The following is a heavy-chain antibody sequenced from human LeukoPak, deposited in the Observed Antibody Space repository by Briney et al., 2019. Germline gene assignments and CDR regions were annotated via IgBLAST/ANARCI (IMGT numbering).Heavy chain of an antibody. J-gene: IGHJ5*02. CDR1: GFTSSSYS. D-gene: IGHD4-23*01. CDR3: ARCGGGNPRWFDP. Sequence: GGSLRLSCAASGFTSSSYSMNWVRQAPGKGLEWVSFISSSSSYIYYADSMKGRFTISRDNAKNSLYLQMNSLRAEDTAVYYCARCGGGNPRWFDPWGQGTLVTVSS. V-gene: IGHV3-21*01. CDR2: ISSSSSYI.